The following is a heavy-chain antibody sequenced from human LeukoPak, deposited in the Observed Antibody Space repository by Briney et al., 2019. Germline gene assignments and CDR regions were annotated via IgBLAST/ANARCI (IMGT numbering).Heavy chain of an antibody. CDR3: ARDLGYKDYVSAFDI. J-gene: IGHJ3*02. Sequence: TGGSLRLSCAASGFIFDDYGMTWVRQTPGKGLEWVSGINWIGGSTGYADSVKGRFTISRDNAKNSLYLHMNSLRAEDTALYFCARDLGYKDYVSAFDIWGQGTMVTVSS. V-gene: IGHV3-20*04. CDR2: INWIGGST. CDR1: GFIFDDYG. D-gene: IGHD5-24*01.